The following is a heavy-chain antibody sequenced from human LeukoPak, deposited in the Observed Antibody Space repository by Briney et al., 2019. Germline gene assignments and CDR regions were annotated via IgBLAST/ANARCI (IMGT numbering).Heavy chain of an antibody. CDR1: GFIVSNNY. Sequence: PGGSLRLSCVASGFIVSNNYMSWVRQAPGKGLEWVSVLYNAGSTYYADSVKGRFTISRDNSKNTLYLQMYSLRAEDTAVYYCARVHSSSWYYFDYWGQGTLVTVSS. CDR3: ARVHSSSWYYFDY. J-gene: IGHJ4*02. D-gene: IGHD6-13*01. V-gene: IGHV3-53*01. CDR2: LYNAGST.